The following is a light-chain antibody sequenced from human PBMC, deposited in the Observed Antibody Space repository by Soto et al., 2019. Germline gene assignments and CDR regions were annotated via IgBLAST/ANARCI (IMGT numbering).Light chain of an antibody. Sequence: EIVMTQSPATLSMSPRVRATLSRRASQSFSRNLAWYQQKPGQDPRLHLYGASTRATGIPARFSGSGSGTEVTLTISSLQSEDFAVYYCQQYNNWPPIFGQGTRLEIK. CDR1: QSFSRN. CDR2: GAS. J-gene: IGKJ5*01. CDR3: QQYNNWPPI. V-gene: IGKV3-15*01.